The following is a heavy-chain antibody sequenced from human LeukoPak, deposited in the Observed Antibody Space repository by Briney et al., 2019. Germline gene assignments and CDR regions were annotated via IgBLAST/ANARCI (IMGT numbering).Heavy chain of an antibody. CDR1: GFTVSSNY. V-gene: IGHV3-53*01. D-gene: IGHD6-19*01. Sequence: GGSLRLSCAASGFTVSSNYMSWVRQAPGKGLEWVSVIYSGGSTYYADSVKGRFTISRDNSKNTLYLQMNSLRAEDTALYYCARELRGDSSGWYIGLDYWGQGTLVTVSS. CDR2: IYSGGST. J-gene: IGHJ4*02. CDR3: ARELRGDSSGWYIGLDY.